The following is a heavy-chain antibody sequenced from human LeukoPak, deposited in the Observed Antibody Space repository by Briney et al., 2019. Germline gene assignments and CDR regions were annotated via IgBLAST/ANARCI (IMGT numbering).Heavy chain of an antibody. CDR3: AGGYCSGGSCYDYDY. CDR2: SNPNSGGT. J-gene: IGHJ4*02. Sequence: ASLKVSCKASGYTFTGYYIHRGRQAPGQGVEWMGWSNPNSGGTNYDQKFQGRVTMTRATSISTAYMELSRLRSDDTAVYYCAGGYCSGGSCYDYDYWGQGTLVTVSS. CDR1: GYTFTGYY. D-gene: IGHD2-15*01. V-gene: IGHV1-2*02.